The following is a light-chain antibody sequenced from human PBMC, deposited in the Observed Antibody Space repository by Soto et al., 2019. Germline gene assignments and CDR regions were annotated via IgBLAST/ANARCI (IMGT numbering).Light chain of an antibody. CDR3: CSYEGNLYV. Sequence: QSALTQPASVSGSPGQSITISCTGTSSDVGSYNLVSWYQQHPGKAPKLMIYEGSKRPSGVSNRFSGSKSGNTASLTISGLQAEDEADYYCCSYEGNLYVFGTVTKVTVL. V-gene: IGLV2-23*01. J-gene: IGLJ1*01. CDR1: SSDVGSYNL. CDR2: EGS.